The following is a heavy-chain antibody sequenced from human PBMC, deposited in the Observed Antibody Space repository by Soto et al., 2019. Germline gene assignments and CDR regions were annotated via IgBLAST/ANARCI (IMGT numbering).Heavy chain of an antibody. CDR1: GGSFSGYP. D-gene: IGHD1-1*01. J-gene: IGHJ5*01. CDR2: INHSGTT. CDR3: ARGWRFDS. Sequence: PSETLSLTCGVYGGSFSGYPRNWIRQSPGQGLEWIGEINHSGTTKYNPSLESRINLSVHTSKKQFALKMVSYSAADAAIYYCARGWRFDSWGQGTQVTVSS. V-gene: IGHV4-34*01.